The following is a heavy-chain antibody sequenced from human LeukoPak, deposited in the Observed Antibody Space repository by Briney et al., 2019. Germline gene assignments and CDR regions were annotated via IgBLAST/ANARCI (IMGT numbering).Heavy chain of an antibody. CDR1: GFTFSSYE. CDR3: ARGALYCSGGSCYSGGYAFDI. V-gene: IGHV3-48*03. Sequence: GGSLRLSCAASGFTFSSYEMNWVRQAPGKGLEWVSYISSSGSTIYYADSVKGRFTISRDNAKNSLYLQMNSLRAEDTAVYYCARGALYCSGGSCYSGGYAFDIWGQGTMVTVSS. D-gene: IGHD2-15*01. CDR2: ISSSGSTI. J-gene: IGHJ3*02.